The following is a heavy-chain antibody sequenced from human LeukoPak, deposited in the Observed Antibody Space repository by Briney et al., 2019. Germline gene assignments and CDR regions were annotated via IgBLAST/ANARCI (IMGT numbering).Heavy chain of an antibody. CDR3: ATLADVGPGSYWYYFDY. J-gene: IGHJ4*02. V-gene: IGHV1-69*13. CDR2: IIPIFGTA. CDR1: GYTFTSYG. D-gene: IGHD3-10*01. Sequence: RASVKVSCKASGYTFTSYGISWVRQAPGQGLEWMGGIIPIFGTANYAQKFQGRVTITADESTSTAYMELSSLRSEDTAAHYCATLADVGPGSYWYYFDYWGQGTLVTVSS.